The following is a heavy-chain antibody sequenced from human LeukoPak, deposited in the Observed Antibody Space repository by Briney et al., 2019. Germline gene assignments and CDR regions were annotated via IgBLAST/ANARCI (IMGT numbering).Heavy chain of an antibody. D-gene: IGHD3-22*01. Sequence: ASVKVSCKASGYTFTGYYMHWVRQAPGQGLECMGWINPNSGGTNYAQKFQGRVTMTEDTSTDTAYMELSSLRSEDTAVYYCATDLLNYYDSSGYFREYWGQGTLVTVSS. CDR3: ATDLLNYYDSSGYFREY. V-gene: IGHV1-2*02. CDR1: GYTFTGYY. CDR2: INPNSGGT. J-gene: IGHJ4*02.